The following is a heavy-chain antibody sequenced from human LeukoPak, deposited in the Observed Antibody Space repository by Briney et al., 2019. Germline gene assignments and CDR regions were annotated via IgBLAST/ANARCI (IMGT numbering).Heavy chain of an antibody. D-gene: IGHD6-13*01. CDR1: GFSLNTGDGG. CDR3: AHRSVSLAGFDY. Sequence: ASGPTLVNPTQTLTLTCTFSGFSLNTGDGGVAWIRQPPGKALEWLAVIYWGGDKRYSPSLKTRLTITEDTSKNEVVLIMTNMDPVDTGTYFCAHRSVSLAGFDYWGRGTLVTVSS. CDR2: IYWGGDK. J-gene: IGHJ4*02. V-gene: IGHV2-5*02.